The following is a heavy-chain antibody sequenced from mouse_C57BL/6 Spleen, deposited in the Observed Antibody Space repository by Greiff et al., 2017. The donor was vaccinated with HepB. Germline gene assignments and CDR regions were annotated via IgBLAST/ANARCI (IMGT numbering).Heavy chain of an antibody. J-gene: IGHJ1*03. CDR2: ISSGSSTI. CDR3: ARNPYYYGSSYGYFDV. V-gene: IGHV5-17*01. CDR1: GFTFSDYG. D-gene: IGHD1-1*01. Sequence: EVQLVESGGGLVKPGGSLKLSCAASGFTFSDYGMHWVRQAPEKGLEWVAYISSGSSTIYYADTVKGRFTISRDNAKNTLFLQMTSLRSEDTAMYYCARNPYYYGSSYGYFDVWGTGTTVTVSS.